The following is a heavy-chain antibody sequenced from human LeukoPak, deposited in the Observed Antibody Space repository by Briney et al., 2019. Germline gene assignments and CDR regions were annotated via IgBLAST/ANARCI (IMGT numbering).Heavy chain of an antibody. CDR3: ARDLRELLEGVGYYYYYMDV. V-gene: IGHV3-74*01. D-gene: IGHD1-26*01. CDR2: INRDGSRT. CDR1: GFTFSTSW. Sequence: GGSLRLACAASGFTFSTSWMHWVRQAPGKGLVWVPHINRDGSRTTYADSVKGRFTISRDNAKNSLYLQMNSLRAEDTAVYYCARDLRELLEGVGYYYYYMDVWGKGTTVTVSS. J-gene: IGHJ6*03.